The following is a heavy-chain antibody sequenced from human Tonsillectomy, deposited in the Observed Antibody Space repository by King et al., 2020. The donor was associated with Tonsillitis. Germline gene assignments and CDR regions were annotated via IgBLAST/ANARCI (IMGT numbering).Heavy chain of an antibody. Sequence: VQLQESGPGLVKPSETLSLTCTVSGGSISSYYWSWIRQPPGKGLECIGYIYYSVSTNYNPSLKSRVTISIHTSTNQFSLKLSSVTAADTAVYYCARDLYGGFGDFGYWGQGTLVTVSS. CDR1: GGSISSYY. CDR3: ARDLYGGFGDFGY. V-gene: IGHV4-59*01. CDR2: IYYSVST. D-gene: IGHD3-10*01. J-gene: IGHJ4*02.